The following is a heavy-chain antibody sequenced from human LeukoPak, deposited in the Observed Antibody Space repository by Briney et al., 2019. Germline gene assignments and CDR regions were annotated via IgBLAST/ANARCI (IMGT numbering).Heavy chain of an antibody. D-gene: IGHD3-22*01. CDR2: ISVYNGST. CDR3: ARDPAYYYDSSGYGAFDP. Sequence: ASVKVSCKASGYTFTSYAISWVRQAPGQGLEWMGWISVYNGSTNYAQKFKGRVTMTTDTSTSTAYMEVRSLRSDDTAVYYCARDPAYYYDSSGYGAFDPWGQGTLVTVSS. V-gene: IGHV1-18*01. CDR1: GYTFTSYA. J-gene: IGHJ5*02.